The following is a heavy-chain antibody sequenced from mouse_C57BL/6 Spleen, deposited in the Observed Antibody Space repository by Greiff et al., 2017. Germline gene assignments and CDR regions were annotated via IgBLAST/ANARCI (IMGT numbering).Heavy chain of an antibody. CDR2: IDPEAGGT. Sequence: VQLQQSGAELVRPGASVTLSCKASGYTFTDYEMHWVKQTPVHGLEWIGAIDPEAGGTAYNQQFKGKAILTADTSSSTVCIVILSVSSEDSAVNYCTRGLGRNYAMDYWGQGTSVTVSS. J-gene: IGHJ4*01. V-gene: IGHV1-15*01. CDR3: TRGLGRNYAMDY. CDR1: GYTFTDYE. D-gene: IGHD4-1*01.